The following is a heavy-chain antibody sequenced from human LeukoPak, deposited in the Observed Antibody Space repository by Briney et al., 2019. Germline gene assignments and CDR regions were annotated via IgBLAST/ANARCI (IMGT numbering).Heavy chain of an antibody. Sequence: PSETLSLTCTVSGGSISSYYWSWIRQPPGKGLEWIGYIYYSGSTNYNPSLKSRVTISVDTSKNQFSLKLSSVTAADTAVYYCARDGYGDSATWGQGTLVTVSS. J-gene: IGHJ5*02. CDR3: ARDGYGDSAT. V-gene: IGHV4-59*01. CDR1: GGSISSYY. CDR2: IYYSGST. D-gene: IGHD4-17*01.